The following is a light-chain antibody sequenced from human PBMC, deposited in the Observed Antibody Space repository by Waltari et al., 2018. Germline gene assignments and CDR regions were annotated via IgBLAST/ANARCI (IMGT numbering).Light chain of an antibody. J-gene: IGLJ1*01. Sequence: QSVLTQPPSASGTPGQRVTISCSGSSSNIGSNTVPWYQQLPGTAPKLLIYRNNQRPSGVPDRFSGSKSGTSASLAISGLQSEDEADYYCAAWDDSLNGLYVFGTGTKVAVL. CDR1: SSNIGSNT. CDR2: RNN. V-gene: IGLV1-44*01. CDR3: AAWDDSLNGLYV.